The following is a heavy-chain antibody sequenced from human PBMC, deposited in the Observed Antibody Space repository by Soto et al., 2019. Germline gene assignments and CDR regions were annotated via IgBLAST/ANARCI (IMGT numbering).Heavy chain of an antibody. V-gene: IGHV1-69*13. Sequence: SVKVSCKASGGTFSSYAISWVRQAPGQGLEWMGGIIPIFGTANYAQKFQGRVTITADESTSTAYMELSSLRSEDTAVYYCARDRTDNYYYYGMDVSGQGXTVTVSS. J-gene: IGHJ6*02. CDR3: ARDRTDNYYYYGMDV. CDR1: GGTFSSYA. CDR2: IIPIFGTA.